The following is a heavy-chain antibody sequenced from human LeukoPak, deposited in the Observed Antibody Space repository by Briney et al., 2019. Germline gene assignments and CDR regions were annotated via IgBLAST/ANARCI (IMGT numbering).Heavy chain of an antibody. Sequence: ASVKVSCKASGYTFPGYYMHWVRQAPGQGLEWMGWINPNSGGTNYAQKFQGRATMTRDTSISTAYMELSRLKSDDTAVYYCAREHSSSSGKVFDYWGQGTLVAVSS. V-gene: IGHV1-2*02. CDR1: GYTFPGYY. CDR2: INPNSGGT. J-gene: IGHJ4*02. D-gene: IGHD6-6*01. CDR3: AREHSSSSGKVFDY.